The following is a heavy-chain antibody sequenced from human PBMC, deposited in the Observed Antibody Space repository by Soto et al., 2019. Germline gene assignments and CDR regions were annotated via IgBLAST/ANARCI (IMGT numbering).Heavy chain of an antibody. CDR3: AGGTGRGYFDY. CDR2: INAGNGNT. J-gene: IGHJ4*02. V-gene: IGHV1-3*01. Sequence: GASVKVSCKASGYTFTSYAIHWVRQAPGQRLEWMGWINAGNGNTKYSQKFQGRVTITRDTSASTAYMELSSLRSEDTAVYYCAGGTGRGYFDYWGQGTLVTVSS. CDR1: GYTFTSYA. D-gene: IGHD1-26*01.